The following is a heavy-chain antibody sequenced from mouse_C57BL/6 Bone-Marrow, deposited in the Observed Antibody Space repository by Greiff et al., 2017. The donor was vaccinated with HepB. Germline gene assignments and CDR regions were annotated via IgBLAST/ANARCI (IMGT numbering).Heavy chain of an antibody. Sequence: VQLQQSGPELVKPGASVKISCKASGYSFTSYYIHWVKQRPGQGLEWIGWIYPGSGNTKYNEKFKGKATLTADTSSSTAYMQLSSLTSEDSAVYYWARSPHYGSSAYFDYWGQGTTLTVSS. CDR1: GYSFTSYY. CDR2: IYPGSGNT. J-gene: IGHJ2*01. V-gene: IGHV1-66*01. D-gene: IGHD1-1*01. CDR3: ARSPHYGSSAYFDY.